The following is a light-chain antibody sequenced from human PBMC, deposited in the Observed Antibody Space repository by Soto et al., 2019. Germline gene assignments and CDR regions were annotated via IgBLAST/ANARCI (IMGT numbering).Light chain of an antibody. CDR1: QSVSSSY. J-gene: IGKJ3*01. CDR2: GAS. V-gene: IGKV3-20*01. CDR3: QQYGSSPL. Sequence: EIVLTQSPGTLSLSPGERATLSCRASQSVSSSYLAWYQQKPGQAPRLLIYGASSRATGIPDRFSGSGYGTDYILTISRLEPEDFAVYYCQQYGSSPLIGPGTKVDL.